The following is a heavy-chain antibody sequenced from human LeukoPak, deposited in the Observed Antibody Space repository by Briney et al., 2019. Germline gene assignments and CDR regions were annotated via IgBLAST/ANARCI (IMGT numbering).Heavy chain of an antibody. Sequence: SETLSLTCTVSGGSISSYYWSWIRQPPGKGLEWIGYIYYSGSTNYNPSLKSRVTISVDTSKNQFSLKLSSVTAADTAVYYCARESIAVAGPDYWGQGTLVTVSS. J-gene: IGHJ4*02. CDR1: GGSISSYY. D-gene: IGHD6-19*01. V-gene: IGHV4-59*12. CDR3: ARESIAVAGPDY. CDR2: IYYSGST.